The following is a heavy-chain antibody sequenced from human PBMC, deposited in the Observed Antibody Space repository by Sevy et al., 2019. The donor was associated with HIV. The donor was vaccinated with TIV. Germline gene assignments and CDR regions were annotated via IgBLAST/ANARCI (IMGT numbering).Heavy chain of an antibody. V-gene: IGHV3-23*01. CDR1: GFTFSSYA. CDR2: ITGSGIST. J-gene: IGHJ4*02. D-gene: IGHD5-12*01. Sequence: GGSLRLSCAASGFTFSSYAMSWVRQAPGKGLEWVSAITGSGISTYYGDSVKARFNISRDNSKNTLYLQMNNLRAEDMAVCYCGKGVGYSGYETDYWGQGTLVTVSS. CDR3: GKGVGYSGYETDY.